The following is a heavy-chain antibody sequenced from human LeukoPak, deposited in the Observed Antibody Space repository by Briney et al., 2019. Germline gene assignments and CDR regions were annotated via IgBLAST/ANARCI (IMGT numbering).Heavy chain of an antibody. CDR1: GYSSTSYW. J-gene: IGHJ5*02. CDR3: ARRGYSYGHGAFWFDP. CDR2: IYPGDSDT. V-gene: IGHV5-51*01. Sequence: GESLKISCKGSGYSSTSYWIGWVRQMPGKGLEWMGIIYPGDSDTRYSPSFQGQVTISADKSISTAYLQWSSLKASDTAMYYCARRGYSYGHGAFWFDPWGQGTLVTVSS. D-gene: IGHD5-18*01.